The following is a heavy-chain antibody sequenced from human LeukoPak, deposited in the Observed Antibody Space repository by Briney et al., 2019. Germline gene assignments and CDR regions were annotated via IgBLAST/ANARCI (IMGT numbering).Heavy chain of an antibody. J-gene: IGHJ4*02. D-gene: IGHD3-10*01. Sequence: GGSLRLSCAASGFTFSSYAMHWVRQAPGKGLEWVAVISYDGSNKYYADSVKGRFTISRDNSKNTLYLQMNSLRAEDTAVHYCASAVEWFGELSNWGQGTLVTVSS. CDR1: GFTFSSYA. CDR2: ISYDGSNK. CDR3: ASAVEWFGELSN. V-gene: IGHV3-30-3*01.